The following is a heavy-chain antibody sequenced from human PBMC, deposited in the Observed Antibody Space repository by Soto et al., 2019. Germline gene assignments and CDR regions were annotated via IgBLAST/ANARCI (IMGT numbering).Heavy chain of an antibody. Sequence: QVQLVESGGGLVKPGGSLRLSCAASGFTFSDHYMSWIRQAPGKGLEWVSYISGSGSSIYYADSVKGRFTISRDNAKNSLYLQMNSLRAEDTAVYYCARDDFWSGYYRYFDYWGQGTLVTVSS. V-gene: IGHV3-11*01. CDR2: ISGSGSSI. D-gene: IGHD3-3*01. CDR1: GFTFSDHY. CDR3: ARDDFWSGYYRYFDY. J-gene: IGHJ4*02.